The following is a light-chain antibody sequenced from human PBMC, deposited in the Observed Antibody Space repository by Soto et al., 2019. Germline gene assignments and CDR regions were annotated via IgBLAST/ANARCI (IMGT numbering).Light chain of an antibody. V-gene: IGLV2-23*03. CDR2: EGS. Sequence: QSALTQPASVSGSLGQSITISCTGTSSDVGSYNLVSWYQQHPGKAPKLMIYEGSERPSGVSSRFSGSKSGNTASLTISGLQAEDEADYYCCSYAGSSTFVVFGGGTKLTVL. CDR3: CSYAGSSTFVV. J-gene: IGLJ2*01. CDR1: SSDVGSYNL.